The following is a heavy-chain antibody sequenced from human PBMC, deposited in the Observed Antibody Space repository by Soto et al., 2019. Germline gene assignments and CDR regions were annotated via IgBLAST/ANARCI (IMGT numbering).Heavy chain of an antibody. CDR3: ARDIRYIGYFYYFDY. D-gene: IGHD5-18*01. CDR1: GVSISSYY. Sequence: SETLSLTCTVSGVSISSYYWSWIRQAPGEGPEWIGNIFYDGTINYNPSLRSRVTISLDTSKNQVSLRLTSVTAADTAMYYCARDIRYIGYFYYFDYWGQGSLVTVSS. CDR2: IFYDGTI. J-gene: IGHJ4*02. V-gene: IGHV4-59*01.